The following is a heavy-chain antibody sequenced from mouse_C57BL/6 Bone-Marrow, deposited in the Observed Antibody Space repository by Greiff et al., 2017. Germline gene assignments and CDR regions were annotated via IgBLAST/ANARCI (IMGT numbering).Heavy chain of an antibody. CDR3: ARTNWLLYFDY. D-gene: IGHD2-3*01. J-gene: IGHJ2*01. Sequence: QVQLQQPGAELVKPGASVKLSCKASGYTFTSYWMHWVKQRPGQGLEWIGMIHPNSGSTNYNEKFKSKATLTVDKSSSTAYMQLSSLTSEDSAVYYCARTNWLLYFDYWGQGTTLTVSS. CDR1: GYTFTSYW. CDR2: IHPNSGST. V-gene: IGHV1-64*01.